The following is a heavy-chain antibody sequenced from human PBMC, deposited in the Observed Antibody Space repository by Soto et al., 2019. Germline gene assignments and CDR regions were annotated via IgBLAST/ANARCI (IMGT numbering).Heavy chain of an antibody. Sequence: QVQLVQSGGEVKKPGASVKVSCKASGYTFSSYGINWVRQAPGQGLEWLGWISPYDGNTKYAQILQGRVSMTTDTSKKTAQMEVRCLRPDDTAVYYCARGGYYDSSGSRNYHYYGMNVWGQGTTVTVSS. J-gene: IGHJ6*02. V-gene: IGHV1-18*01. CDR2: ISPYDGNT. CDR1: GYTFSSYG. D-gene: IGHD3-22*01. CDR3: ARGGYYDSSGSRNYHYYGMNV.